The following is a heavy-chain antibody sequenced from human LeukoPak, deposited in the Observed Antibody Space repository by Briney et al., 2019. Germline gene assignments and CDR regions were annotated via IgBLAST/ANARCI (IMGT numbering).Heavy chain of an antibody. V-gene: IGHV4-34*01. CDR1: GGSFSGYY. D-gene: IGHD6-19*01. CDR3: ARGKQWLGLGANWFDP. J-gene: IGHJ5*02. Sequence: SGTLSLTCAVYGGSFSGYYWSWIRQPPGKGLEWIGEINHSGSTNYNPSLKSRVTISVDTSKNQFSLKLSSVTAADTAVYYCARGKQWLGLGANWFDPWGQGTLVTVSS. CDR2: INHSGST.